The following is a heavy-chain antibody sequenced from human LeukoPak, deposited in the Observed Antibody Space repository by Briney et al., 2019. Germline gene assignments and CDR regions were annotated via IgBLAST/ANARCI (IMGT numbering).Heavy chain of an antibody. D-gene: IGHD5-18*01. CDR1: GFTFSSYS. J-gene: IGHJ4*02. CDR3: ARARGGLPPSYGPDY. Sequence: GGSLRPSCAASGFTFSSYSMTWVRQAPGKRLEWVSSISSSSSYIYYADSVKGRFTISRDNAKNSLYLQMNSLRAEDTAVYYCARARGGLPPSYGPDYWGQGTLVTVSS. CDR2: ISSSSSYI. V-gene: IGHV3-21*01.